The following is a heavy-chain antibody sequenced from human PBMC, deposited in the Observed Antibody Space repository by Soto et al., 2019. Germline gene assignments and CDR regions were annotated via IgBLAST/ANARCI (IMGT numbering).Heavy chain of an antibody. J-gene: IGHJ6*02. V-gene: IGHV3-33*01. CDR3: ARPLWNLDSPDYCMDV. D-gene: IGHD1-7*01. CDR2: IWYDGSNK. CDR1: GFTFSSYG. Sequence: QVQLVESGGGVVQTGRSLRLSCAASGFTFSSYGMHWVRQAPGKGLEWVAVIWYDGSNKYYADSVKARLTISRDNSKYTLYLQINRLITEDTAVYYCARPLWNLDSPDYCMDVWFQATTVTFSS.